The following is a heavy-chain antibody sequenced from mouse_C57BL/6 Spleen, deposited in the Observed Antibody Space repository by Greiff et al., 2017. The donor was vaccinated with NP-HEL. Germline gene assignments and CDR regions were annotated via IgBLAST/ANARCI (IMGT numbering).Heavy chain of an antibody. CDR2: INYDGSST. D-gene: IGHD1-1*01. Sequence: EVQVVESEGGLVQPGSSMKLSCTASGFTFSDYYMAWVRQVPEKGLEWVANINYDGSSTYYLDSLKSRFIISRDNAKNILYLQMSSLKSEDTATYYCARVAPPYYYGSSYDYWGQGTTLTVSS. CDR3: ARVAPPYYYGSSYDY. V-gene: IGHV5-16*01. CDR1: GFTFSDYY. J-gene: IGHJ2*01.